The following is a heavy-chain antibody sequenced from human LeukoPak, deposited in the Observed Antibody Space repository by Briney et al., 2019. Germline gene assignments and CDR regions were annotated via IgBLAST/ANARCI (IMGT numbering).Heavy chain of an antibody. Sequence: PGGSLRLSCAASGFTFDDYGMSWVREAPGKGLGWVSSISSSSSYIYYADSVKGRFTISRDNAKNSLYLQMNSLRAEDTAVYYCARGSGYYPLFDYWGQGTLVTVSS. CDR1: GFTFDDYG. CDR2: ISSSSSYI. J-gene: IGHJ4*02. CDR3: ARGSGYYPLFDY. V-gene: IGHV3-21*01. D-gene: IGHD3-22*01.